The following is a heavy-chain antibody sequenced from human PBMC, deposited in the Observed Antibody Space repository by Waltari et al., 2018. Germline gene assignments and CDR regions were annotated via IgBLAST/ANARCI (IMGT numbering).Heavy chain of an antibody. Sequence: QVQLVQSGAELKKPGSSVKVSCKASGDTFSSYAVSWVRQAPGQGLEWMGGIIPMVDTAHYAQKFQGRLTITTDDSTSTAYMTLSSLRSEDTAVYYCARDSSYDSSGYLDSWGQGTLVTVSS. CDR3: ARDSSYDSSGYLDS. CDR2: IIPMVDTA. CDR1: GDTFSSYA. D-gene: IGHD3-22*01. V-gene: IGHV1-69*05. J-gene: IGHJ4*02.